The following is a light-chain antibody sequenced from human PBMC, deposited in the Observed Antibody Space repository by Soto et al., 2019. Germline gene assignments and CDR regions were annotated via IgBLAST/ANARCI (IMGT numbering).Light chain of an antibody. J-gene: IGLJ1*01. V-gene: IGLV2-14*01. CDR3: SSYRSSSTPYV. CDR1: SSDVGGYNH. Sequence: QSVLTQPASVSGSPGQSITIPCTGTSSDVGGYNHVSWYQQHPGKAPKLMIYDVSNRPSGVSNRFSGSKSGNTASLTISGLLAEDEADYYCSSYRSSSTPYVFGTGTKVTVL. CDR2: DVS.